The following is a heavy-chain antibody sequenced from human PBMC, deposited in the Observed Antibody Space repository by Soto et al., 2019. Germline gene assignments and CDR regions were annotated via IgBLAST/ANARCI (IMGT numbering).Heavy chain of an antibody. CDR3: ANGLSITGTYFDY. CDR1: GLTFSHYS. V-gene: IGHV3-21*01. J-gene: IGHJ4*02. CDR2: ISGGGTYR. Sequence: PGGSLRLSCAASGLTFSHYSMNWVRQAPGKGLEWVSSISGGGTYRYYAESVKGRFTISRDNAKNALDLQMNSLRAEDTAVYYCANGLSITGTYFDYWGQGTLVTVSS. D-gene: IGHD1-20*01.